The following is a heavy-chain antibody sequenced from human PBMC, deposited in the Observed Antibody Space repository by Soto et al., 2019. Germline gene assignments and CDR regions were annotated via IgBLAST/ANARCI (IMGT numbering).Heavy chain of an antibody. V-gene: IGHV4-59*08. J-gene: IGHJ5*02. CDR1: GGSISSYY. Sequence: TSETLSLTCTVSGGSISSYYWSWIRQPPGKGLEWIGYIYYSGSTNYNPSLKSRVTISVDTSKNQFSLKLSSVTAADTAVYYCARSRGRNWFDPWGQGTLVTVSS. CDR2: IYYSGST. CDR3: ARSRGRNWFDP.